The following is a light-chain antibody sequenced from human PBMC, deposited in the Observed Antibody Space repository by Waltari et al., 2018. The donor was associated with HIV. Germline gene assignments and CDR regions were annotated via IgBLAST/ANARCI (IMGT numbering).Light chain of an antibody. CDR3: AAWDDSLSVLYV. V-gene: IGLV1-47*01. CDR2: RDK. CDR1: RPNLGGNF. J-gene: IGLJ1*01. Sequence: QSVLTQPPSASGTPGQRVTISCSGSRPNLGGNFVYWYQQLPGTAPKLPSYRDKQWPCGGPDRFAGCWSGTSAARAINGLRSEDEADYYCAAWDDSLSVLYVFGTGTKITGL.